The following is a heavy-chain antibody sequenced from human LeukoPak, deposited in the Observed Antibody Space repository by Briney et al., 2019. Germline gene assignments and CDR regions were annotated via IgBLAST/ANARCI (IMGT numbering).Heavy chain of an antibody. CDR1: GCSISSSSYY. D-gene: IGHD3-10*01. J-gene: IGHJ4*02. CDR3: ASRGITGGY. V-gene: IGHV4-39*01. CDR2: IYYSGST. Sequence: PSETLSLTCTVSGCSISSSSYYWGWIRQPPGKGLEWIGSIYYSGSTYYNPSLKSRVTISVHTSKNQFSLKLSSVTAADTAVYYCASRGITGGYWGQGTLVTVSS.